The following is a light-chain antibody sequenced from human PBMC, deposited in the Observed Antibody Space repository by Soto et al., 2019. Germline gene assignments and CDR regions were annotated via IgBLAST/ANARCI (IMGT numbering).Light chain of an antibody. V-gene: IGKV3-15*01. CDR3: QQYGSSIT. Sequence: IVMSLYPATLSVSPRESATLSCRPSHRVSSYLAWYQQKPGQAPRLLISATSTRATGIPARVSGSGSGTEFTLTITSLQSEEFAVYYCQQYGSSITFGQGTRLEIK. CDR2: ATS. CDR1: HRVSSY. J-gene: IGKJ5*01.